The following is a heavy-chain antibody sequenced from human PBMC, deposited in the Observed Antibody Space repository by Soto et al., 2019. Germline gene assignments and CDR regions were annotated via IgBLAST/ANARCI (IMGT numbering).Heavy chain of an antibody. V-gene: IGHV2-5*02. CDR3: PHVYGGYDNFGY. CDR1: GFSLSASGVG. J-gene: IGHJ4*02. Sequence: QITLKESGPTLVKPTQTLTLTCTFSGFSLSASGVGVGWIRQPPGKALEWLALIYWDDDKRYSPSLKSRLTITKDTSKNQVVLTMTNMDPVDTATSYCPHVYGGYDNFGYWGQGTLVTVSS. D-gene: IGHD5-12*01. CDR2: IYWDDDK.